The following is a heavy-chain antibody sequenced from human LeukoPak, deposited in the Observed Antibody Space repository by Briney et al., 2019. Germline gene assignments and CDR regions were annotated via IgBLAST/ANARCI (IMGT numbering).Heavy chain of an antibody. CDR1: GGSTSTYY. CDR3: ARDNGLFYFDY. CDR2: ISASGST. V-gene: IGHV4-4*07. J-gene: IGHJ4*02. D-gene: IGHD2-15*01. Sequence: SETLSLTCTVSGGSTSTYYWSWIRQPAGKGLEWIGRISASGSTQYNPSLKSRVTMSVDTSNNQFSLKVNSVTAADTAVYYCARDNGLFYFDYWGQGTLVTVSS.